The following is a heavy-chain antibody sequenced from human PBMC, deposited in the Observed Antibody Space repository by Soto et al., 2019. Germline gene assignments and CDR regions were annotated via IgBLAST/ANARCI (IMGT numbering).Heavy chain of an antibody. D-gene: IGHD3-22*01. CDR2: ISSSSSYI. J-gene: IGHJ4*02. CDR3: ASWTYYYDSSGYLFDY. Sequence: GGSLRLSCAASGFTFSSYSINWVRQAPGKGLEWVSSISSSSSYIYYADSVKGRFTISRDNAKNSLYLQMNSLRAEDTAVYYCASWTYYYDSSGYLFDYWGQGTLVTVSS. CDR1: GFTFSSYS. V-gene: IGHV3-21*01.